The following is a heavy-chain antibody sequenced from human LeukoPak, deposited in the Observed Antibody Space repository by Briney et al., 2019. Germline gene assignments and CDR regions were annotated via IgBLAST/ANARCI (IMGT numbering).Heavy chain of an antibody. D-gene: IGHD2-2*01. CDR1: GGTFSSYA. CDR3: AAEGGSTSYRPDY. CDR2: IIPIFGTA. V-gene: IGHV1-69*06. J-gene: IGHJ4*02. Sequence: GASVKVSCKASGGTFSSYAISWVRQAPGQGLEWMGGIIPIFGTANCAQKFQGRVTITADKSTSTAYMELSSLRSEDTAVYYCAAEGGSTSYRPDYWGQGTLVTVSS.